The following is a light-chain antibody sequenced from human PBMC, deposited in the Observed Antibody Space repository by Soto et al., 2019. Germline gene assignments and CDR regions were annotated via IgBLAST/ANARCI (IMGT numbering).Light chain of an antibody. Sequence: EVVMTQSPATLSVSPVERATLPCGASQSVRSSLAWYQPKPGQAPRLLLHVASTRAPGMPGRFSGSGSGTDFTLTISRLQSEDFAVYACHQYDHWPQTFGQGTKVDIK. CDR2: VAS. CDR1: QSVRSS. CDR3: HQYDHWPQT. J-gene: IGKJ1*01. V-gene: IGKV3-15*01.